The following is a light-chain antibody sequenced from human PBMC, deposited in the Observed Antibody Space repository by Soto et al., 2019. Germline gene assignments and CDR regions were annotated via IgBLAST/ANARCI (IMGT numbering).Light chain of an antibody. CDR2: VAF. J-gene: IGKJ2*01. V-gene: IGKV1-39*01. CDR1: QSISSY. Sequence: DIRMTQSPSSLSASVGDRVTITCRASQSISSYLNWYQQKPGKAPKFLIYVAFTLHSGVPARFSGSGSETDFTHTIRRLQPEDFATYYRQQSYRSPLSLGQGIKLEIK. CDR3: QQSYRSPLS.